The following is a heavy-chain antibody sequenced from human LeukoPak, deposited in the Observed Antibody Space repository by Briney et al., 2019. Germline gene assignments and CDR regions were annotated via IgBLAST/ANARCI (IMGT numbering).Heavy chain of an antibody. J-gene: IGHJ6*02. V-gene: IGHV4-39*01. D-gene: IGHD2/OR15-2a*01. CDR1: GGSISSSSYY. CDR3: ARQQPFLDV. CDR2: IYYSGST. Sequence: SETLSLTCTVSGGSISSSSYYWGWIRQPPGKGLEWIGSIYYSGSTYYNPSLKSRVTISVDTSKNQFSLKLSSVTAADTAAYYCARQQPFLDVWGQGTTVTVSS.